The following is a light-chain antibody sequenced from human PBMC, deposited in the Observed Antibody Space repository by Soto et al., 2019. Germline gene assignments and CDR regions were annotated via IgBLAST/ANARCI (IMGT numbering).Light chain of an antibody. Sequence: QSALTQPASVSGSPGQSITISCTGTSSDVGGYNFVSWYQQHPDKAPKLMIYDVTNRPSGVSTRFTVSKSGNTASLTISGLQAADEADYYCSSYTSISTYVFGTGTKVTVL. V-gene: IGLV2-14*01. CDR2: DVT. CDR3: SSYTSISTYV. J-gene: IGLJ1*01. CDR1: SSDVGGYNF.